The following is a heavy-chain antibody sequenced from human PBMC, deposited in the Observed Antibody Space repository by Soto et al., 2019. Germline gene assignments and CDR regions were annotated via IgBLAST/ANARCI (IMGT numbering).Heavy chain of an antibody. CDR2: MNPNSGNT. D-gene: IGHD6-13*01. V-gene: IGHV1-8*01. Sequence: QGQLVQSGAEVQKPGASVKVSCKASGYTFTSYDINWVRQATGQGLEWMGWMNPNSGNTGYAQKFQGRATMTRKTSISTAYMELSSLRSADTAVYYCARGSKGSSWYAYWFDPWGQGTLVTVSS. CDR1: GYTFTSYD. CDR3: ARGSKGSSWYAYWFDP. J-gene: IGHJ5*02.